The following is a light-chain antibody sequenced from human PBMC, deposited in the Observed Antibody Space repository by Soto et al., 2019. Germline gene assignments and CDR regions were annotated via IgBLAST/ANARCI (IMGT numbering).Light chain of an antibody. CDR3: QQRTNWPPALS. J-gene: IGKJ4*01. CDR1: QSVSSF. CDR2: DAS. V-gene: IGKV3-11*01. Sequence: EIVLTQSPATLSLSPGERATLSCRASQSVSSFLAWYQQKPGQTPRLLIYDASKRATGIPVRFSGSGSGTDFTLTISSLEPEDFAVYYCQQRTNWPPALSFGGGTKLEI.